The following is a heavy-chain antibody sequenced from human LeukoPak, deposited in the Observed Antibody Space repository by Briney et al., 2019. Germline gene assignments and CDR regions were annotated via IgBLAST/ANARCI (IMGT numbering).Heavy chain of an antibody. D-gene: IGHD6-19*01. J-gene: IGHJ5*02. CDR2: IYYSGST. CDR3: ARERSGWYNWFDP. V-gene: IGHV4-59*01. Sequence: SETLSLTCTVPGGSISSYYWSWIRQPPGKGLEWIGYIYYSGSTNYNPSLKSRVTISVDTSKNQFSLKLSSVTAADTAVYYCARERSGWYNWFDPWGQGTLVTVSS. CDR1: GGSISSYY.